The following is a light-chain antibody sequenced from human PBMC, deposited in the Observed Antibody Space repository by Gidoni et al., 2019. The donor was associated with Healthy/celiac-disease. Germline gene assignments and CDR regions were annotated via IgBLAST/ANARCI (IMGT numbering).Light chain of an antibody. Sequence: DITMTQSPSSLSASVGDRVTITCQSSQDISNYLNWYQQKPRKAPKLLIYDASNLETGVPSRFSGSGSGTDFTFTISSLQPEDIATYYCQQFDNLPLTFGRGTKVEIK. CDR1: QDISNY. CDR3: QQFDNLPLT. CDR2: DAS. V-gene: IGKV1-33*01. J-gene: IGKJ4*01.